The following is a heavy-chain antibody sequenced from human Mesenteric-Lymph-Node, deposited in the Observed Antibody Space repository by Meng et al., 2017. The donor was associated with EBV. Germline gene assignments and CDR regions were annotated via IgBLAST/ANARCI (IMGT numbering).Heavy chain of an antibody. CDR1: GFTFSVYG. J-gene: IGHJ4*02. CDR2: ILSDGRDK. D-gene: IGHD1-26*01. Sequence: QVELVASGGGVVQPGRSLRLSFEVSGFTFSVYGMHWVRQAPGKGLEWVGVILSDGRDKYSTDSVKGRFTISRDNSKNMLFLQMNNLTPEDTAVYYCAKRSGATETVDNWGQGTLVTVSS. V-gene: IGHV3-30*18. CDR3: AKRSGATETVDN.